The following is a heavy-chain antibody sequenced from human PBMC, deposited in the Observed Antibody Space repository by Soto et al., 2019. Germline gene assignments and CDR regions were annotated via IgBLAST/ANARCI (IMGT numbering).Heavy chain of an antibody. CDR2: IRDSGDYT. D-gene: IGHD3-9*01. CDR1: GFTFSAYA. J-gene: IGHJ4*02. CDR3: VKPSHEMLTGYSPFDH. Sequence: EVQLLESGGGLVQPGGSLRRSCVASGFTFSAYAMSWVRQAPGKGLQWVSAIRDSGDYTYYADSVKGRFTILRDNSKSTLFLQMDSLNADDTALYYCVKPSHEMLTGYSPFDHWGQGTLVTVSS. V-gene: IGHV3-23*01.